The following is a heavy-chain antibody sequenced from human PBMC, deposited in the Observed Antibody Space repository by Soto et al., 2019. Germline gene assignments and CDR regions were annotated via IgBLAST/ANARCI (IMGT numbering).Heavy chain of an antibody. CDR2: ASPDGTST. Sequence: GGSLRLSCAASGFTFSRYWMHWVRQAPGKGLEWVSRASPDGTSTSYADSVKGRFTISRDNAKNTLFMQMNSLRAEDTAVYYCTRHGAGDYFLFDPWGQGTLVTVSS. J-gene: IGHJ5*02. V-gene: IGHV3-74*01. D-gene: IGHD3-10*01. CDR3: TRHGAGDYFLFDP. CDR1: GFTFSRYW.